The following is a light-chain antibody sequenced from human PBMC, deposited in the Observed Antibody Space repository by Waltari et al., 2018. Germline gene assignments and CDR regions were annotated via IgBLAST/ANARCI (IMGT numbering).Light chain of an antibody. Sequence: DIQLTQYPSTLSASAGDRVIITCRASQSISSYLAWYRQQPGKAPSLLIYDASNLQGGVPSRFSGAGSQTEFTLTITSLQPDDFATYFCQQYDTHPFTFGQGTKLEIE. CDR2: DAS. V-gene: IGKV1-5*01. CDR3: QQYDTHPFT. J-gene: IGKJ2*01. CDR1: QSISSY.